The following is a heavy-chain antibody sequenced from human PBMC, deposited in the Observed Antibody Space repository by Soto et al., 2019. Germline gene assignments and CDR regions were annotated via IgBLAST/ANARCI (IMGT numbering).Heavy chain of an antibody. J-gene: IGHJ4*02. D-gene: IGHD3-22*01. CDR1: GFTFSSYA. CDR2: ISGSCGST. V-gene: IGHV3-23*01. Sequence: PGGSLRLSCAASGFTFSSYAMSWVRQAPGKWLEWVSAISGSCGSTYYADSVKCRFTISRDNSKNTLYLQMNSLRAEDTAVYYCARKYDSSSYCLDYWGQGTLVTVSS. CDR3: ARKYDSSSYCLDY.